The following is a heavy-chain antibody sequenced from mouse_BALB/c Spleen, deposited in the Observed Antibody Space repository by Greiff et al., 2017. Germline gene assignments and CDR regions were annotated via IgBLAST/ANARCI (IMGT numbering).Heavy chain of an antibody. CDR3: ARNVGGNYPYFDV. V-gene: IGHV2-4-1*01. Sequence: VKLVESGPGLVQPSQSLSITCTVSGFSLTSYGVHWVRQSPGKGLEWLGVIWSGGSTDYNAAFISRLSISKDNSKSQVFFKMNSLQADDTAIYYCARNVGGNYPYFDVWGAGTTVTVSS. CDR2: IWSGGST. CDR1: GFSLTSYG. D-gene: IGHD2-1*01. J-gene: IGHJ1*01.